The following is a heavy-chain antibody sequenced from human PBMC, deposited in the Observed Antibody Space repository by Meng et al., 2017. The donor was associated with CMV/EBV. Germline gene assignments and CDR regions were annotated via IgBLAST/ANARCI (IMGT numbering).Heavy chain of an antibody. V-gene: IGHV4-59*01. D-gene: IGHD6-13*01. Sequence: SETLSLTCTVSGGSISSYYWSWIRQPPGKGLEWSGYIYYSGSTNYNPSLKSRVTISVDTSKNQFSLKLSSVSAADTAVYYCARVLAAAGNDAFDIWGQGTMVTVSS. CDR3: ARVLAAAGNDAFDI. CDR1: GGSISSYY. J-gene: IGHJ3*02. CDR2: IYYSGST.